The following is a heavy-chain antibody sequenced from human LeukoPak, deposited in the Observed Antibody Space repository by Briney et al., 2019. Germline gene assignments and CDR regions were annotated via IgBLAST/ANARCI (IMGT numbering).Heavy chain of an antibody. D-gene: IGHD3-3*01. Sequence: PSETLSLTCAVYARSSSGYYWSWIRHPPGKGLEWIGEINHSVTTNYNPSLKSRATIPVDTSKNQFSLKLSSVTAADTAVYYCARATLGFWSGSGNYFDYWGQGTLVTVSS. CDR3: ARATLGFWSGSGNYFDY. J-gene: IGHJ4*02. CDR1: ARSSSGYY. V-gene: IGHV4-34*01. CDR2: INHSVTT.